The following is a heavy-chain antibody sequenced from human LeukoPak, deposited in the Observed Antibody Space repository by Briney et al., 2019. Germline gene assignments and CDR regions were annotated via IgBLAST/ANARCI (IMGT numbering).Heavy chain of an antibody. CDR3: ARDHPNNWFDP. CDR2: INHSGST. Sequence: SETLSLTCAVYGGSFSGYYWSWIRQPPGKGREWIGEINHSGSTNYNPSLKSRVTISVDTSKNQFSLKLSSVTAADTAVYYCARDHPNNWFDPWGQGTLVTVSS. J-gene: IGHJ5*02. V-gene: IGHV4-34*01. CDR1: GGSFSGYY. D-gene: IGHD1-14*01.